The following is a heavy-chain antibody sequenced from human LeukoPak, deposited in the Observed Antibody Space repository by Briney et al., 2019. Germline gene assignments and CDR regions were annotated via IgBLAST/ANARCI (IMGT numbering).Heavy chain of an antibody. CDR1: GGSISSSSYY. D-gene: IGHD3-22*01. CDR2: IYYSGST. CDR3: ARGDYYDSSVRV. J-gene: IGHJ4*02. V-gene: IGHV4-39*07. Sequence: PSETLSLTCTVSGGSISSSSYYWGWIRQPPGKGLEWIGSIYYSGSTYYNPSLKSRVTISVDTSKNQFSLKLSSVTAADTAVYYCARGDYYDSSVRVWGQGTLVTVSS.